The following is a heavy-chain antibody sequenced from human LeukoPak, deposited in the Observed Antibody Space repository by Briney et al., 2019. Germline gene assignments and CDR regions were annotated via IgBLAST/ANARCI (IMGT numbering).Heavy chain of an antibody. CDR2: ISYDGSNK. Sequence: PGGSLRLSCAASGFTFSSYVMHWVRQAPGKGLEWVAVISYDGSNKYYADSVKGRFTISRDNSKNTLYLQMNSLRAEDTAVYYCASDIVVVVAAKVFDYWGQGTLVTVSS. J-gene: IGHJ4*02. CDR1: GFTFSSYV. V-gene: IGHV3-30*04. CDR3: ASDIVVVVAAKVFDY. D-gene: IGHD2-15*01.